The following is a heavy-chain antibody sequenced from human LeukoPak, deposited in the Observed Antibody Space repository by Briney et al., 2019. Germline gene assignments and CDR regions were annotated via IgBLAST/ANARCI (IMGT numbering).Heavy chain of an antibody. CDR1: GFTFSSYW. D-gene: IGHD3-10*02. Sequence: GGSLRLPCAASGFTFSSYWMSWVRQAPGKGLEWVANIKQDGSEKYCVDSVKGRFTISRDNAKNSLYLQMNSLRAEDTAVYYCASCSGSFDDAFDIWGQGTMVTVSS. V-gene: IGHV3-7*01. J-gene: IGHJ3*02. CDR3: ASCSGSFDDAFDI. CDR2: IKQDGSEK.